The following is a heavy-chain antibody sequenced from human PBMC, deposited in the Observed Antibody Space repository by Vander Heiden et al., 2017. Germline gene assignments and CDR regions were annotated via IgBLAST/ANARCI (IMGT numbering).Heavy chain of an antibody. D-gene: IGHD6-19*01. Sequence: QVQLQESGPGLVKPSQTLSLTCTVSGGSISSGGYYWSWIRQHPGKGLEWIGYIYYSGSTYYNPSLKSRVTISVDTSKNQFSLNLSSVTAADTAVYYCARDIAVAGTFYYYGMDVWGQGTTVTVSS. J-gene: IGHJ6*02. CDR3: ARDIAVAGTFYYYGMDV. CDR2: IYYSGST. CDR1: GGSISSGGYY. V-gene: IGHV4-31*03.